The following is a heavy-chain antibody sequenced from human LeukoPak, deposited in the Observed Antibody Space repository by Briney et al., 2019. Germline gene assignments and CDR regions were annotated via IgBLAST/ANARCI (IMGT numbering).Heavy chain of an antibody. V-gene: IGHV3-11*01. Sequence: PGGSLRLSCTTSGFIFSDYYMSWLRQAPGKGLGGVSYISSSGSIIYYADSVKGRFTISRDNAKNSLYLQMNSLSAEDTAVYYCARDRFSGSYPLDYWGQGILVAVSS. CDR3: ARDRFSGSYPLDY. D-gene: IGHD1-26*01. CDR1: GFIFSDYY. CDR2: ISSSGSII. J-gene: IGHJ4*02.